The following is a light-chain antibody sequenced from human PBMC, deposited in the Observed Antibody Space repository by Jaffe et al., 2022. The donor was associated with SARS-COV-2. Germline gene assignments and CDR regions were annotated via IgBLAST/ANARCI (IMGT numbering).Light chain of an antibody. J-gene: IGLJ1*01. CDR2: DVT. CDR1: SSDIGNYNY. Sequence: QSALTQPASVSGSPGQSITISCSGTSSDIGNYNYVSWYQQHPGKAPKLMIYDVTNRPSGVSARFSGSKSGNTASLTISGLQAEDEADYYCSSYTSSNILEVFGTGTKVTVL. CDR3: SSYTSSNILEV. V-gene: IGLV2-14*03.